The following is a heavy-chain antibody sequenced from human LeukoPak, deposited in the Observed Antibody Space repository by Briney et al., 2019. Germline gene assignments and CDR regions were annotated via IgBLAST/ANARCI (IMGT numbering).Heavy chain of an antibody. CDR3: ASVSPAYDSSGYYFR. Sequence: GAAVKVSCKASGYTFTSYVTSWVRQAPGQGLDWMGWISAYNCNTNYAQKLQGTGTMTTDTSTSADYMELRSLRSDGTAVYYCASVSPAYDSSGYYFRWGQGTLVTVSS. V-gene: IGHV1-18*01. CDR1: GYTFTSYV. CDR2: ISAYNCNT. D-gene: IGHD3-22*01. J-gene: IGHJ4*02.